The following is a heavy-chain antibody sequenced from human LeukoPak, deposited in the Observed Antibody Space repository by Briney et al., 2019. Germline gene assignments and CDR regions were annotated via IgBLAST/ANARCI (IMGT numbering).Heavy chain of an antibody. CDR2: INPNSGGT. J-gene: IGHJ4*02. Sequence: ASVKVSCKASGYTFTGYYMHWVRQAPGRGLEWMGWINPNSGGTNYAQKFQGRVTMTRDTSISTAYMELSRLRSDDSAVHYCARDGGTAMGVIDYWGQGILVTVSS. CDR1: GYTFTGYY. D-gene: IGHD5-18*01. CDR3: ARDGGTAMGVIDY. V-gene: IGHV1-2*02.